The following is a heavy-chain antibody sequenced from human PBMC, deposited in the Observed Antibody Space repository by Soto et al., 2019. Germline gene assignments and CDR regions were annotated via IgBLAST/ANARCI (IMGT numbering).Heavy chain of an antibody. CDR1: GYPITAGGYY. CDR3: ARDRGPQLLWFGELPLGWFDP. V-gene: IGHV4-31*03. D-gene: IGHD3-10*01. CDR2: FYSSGST. Sequence: SETLSLTCFVSGYPITAGGYYWSWIRHHPGKGLEWIGSFYSSGSTYYNPSLKSRVTISVDTSKNQFSLKLSSVTAADTAVYYCARDRGPQLLWFGELPLGWFDPWGQGTLVTVSS. J-gene: IGHJ5*02.